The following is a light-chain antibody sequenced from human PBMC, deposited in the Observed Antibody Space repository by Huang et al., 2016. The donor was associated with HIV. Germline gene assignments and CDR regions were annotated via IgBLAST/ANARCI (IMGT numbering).Light chain of an antibody. Sequence: IVMTQSPDSLAVSLGERATIKCKSSQSLLSASNSQNYLAWYQQKVGQPQKLRIYWASTRAHGVPARVSGSGSGPDFSLTIANLQAEDVAIYYCQQYYTTPRTFGPGTKVEIK. CDR3: QQYYTTPRT. J-gene: IGKJ3*01. CDR2: WAS. V-gene: IGKV4-1*01. CDR1: QSLLSASNSQNY.